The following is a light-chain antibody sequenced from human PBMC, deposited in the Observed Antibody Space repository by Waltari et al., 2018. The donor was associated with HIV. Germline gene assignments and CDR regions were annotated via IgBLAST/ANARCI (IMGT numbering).Light chain of an antibody. Sequence: QAVLTQPSSLSASPGASASLTCTLRSGVNVANYRIYWYQQKPGSPPRYLLRYKSDSDKQLGSEVPSRFSGSTDVPANAGNLVISGLQSEDEADYYCMIWYGNIWVFGGGTRLTVL. CDR3: MIWYGNIWV. CDR2: YKSDSDK. V-gene: IGLV5-45*03. J-gene: IGLJ3*02. CDR1: SGVNVANYR.